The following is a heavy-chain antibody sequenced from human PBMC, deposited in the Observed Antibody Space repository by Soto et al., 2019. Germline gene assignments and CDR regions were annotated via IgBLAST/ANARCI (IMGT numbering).Heavy chain of an antibody. CDR3: AKGGAVKMPRYNWFDP. CDR1: GFNFSSYA. CDR2: ISVSGTYT. D-gene: IGHD4-17*01. J-gene: IGHJ5*02. V-gene: IGHV3-23*01. Sequence: EVQLLESGGGLVQPGGSLRLSCAASGFNFSSYAMNWVRQAPGKGLEWVSGISVSGTYTYYAESVKGRFTISRDNSKSALYLQMHSLRAEDTAVYYCAKGGAVKMPRYNWFDPWGQGVLVTVSS.